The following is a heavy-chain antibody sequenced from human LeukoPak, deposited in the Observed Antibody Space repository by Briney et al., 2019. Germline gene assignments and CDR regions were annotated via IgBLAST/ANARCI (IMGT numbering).Heavy chain of an antibody. J-gene: IGHJ6*02. V-gene: IGHV4-34*01. CDR2: INHSGST. Sequence: SETLSLTCAVYGGSFSGYYWGWIRQPPGKGLEWIGEINHSGSTNYNPSLKSRVTISVDTSKNQFSLKLSSVTAADTAVYYCARAPRMYSSSWYVSYYYGMDVWGQGTTVTVSS. CDR3: ARAPRMYSSSWYVSYYYGMDV. D-gene: IGHD6-13*01. CDR1: GGSFSGYY.